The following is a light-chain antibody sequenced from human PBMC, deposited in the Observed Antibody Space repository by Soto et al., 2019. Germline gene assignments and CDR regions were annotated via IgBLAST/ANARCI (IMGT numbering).Light chain of an antibody. CDR2: DVS. CDR3: SSYTSSNTLVV. V-gene: IGLV2-14*01. CDR1: SSDVGDYNY. Sequence: QSALTQPASVSGSPGQSITISCTGTSSDVGDYNYVSWYQQHPGKAPKLMIYDVSNRPSGVSNRFSGSKSGNTASLAISGLQAEDEADYYCSSYTSSNTLVVFGGGTTLTVL. J-gene: IGLJ2*01.